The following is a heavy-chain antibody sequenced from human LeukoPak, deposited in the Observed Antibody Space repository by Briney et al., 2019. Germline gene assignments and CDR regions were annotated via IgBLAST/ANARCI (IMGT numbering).Heavy chain of an antibody. Sequence: GASVKVSCKASGGTFSSYAISWVRQAPGQGLEWMGGIIPIFGTADYAQKFQGRVTITADESTNTAYMELSSLRSEDTAVYYCARDLKSGSYRHDYWGQGTLVTVSS. CDR3: ARDLKSGSYRHDY. D-gene: IGHD1-26*01. CDR2: IIPIFGTA. V-gene: IGHV1-69*13. CDR1: GGTFSSYA. J-gene: IGHJ4*02.